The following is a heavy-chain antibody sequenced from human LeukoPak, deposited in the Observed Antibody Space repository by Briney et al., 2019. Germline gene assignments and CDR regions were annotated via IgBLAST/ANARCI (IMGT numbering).Heavy chain of an antibody. Sequence: ASVKVSCKAFDYTFTSYGISWVRQAPGQGLEWMGWISAYNGNTNYAQKLQGRGTMTTDTSTSTTYMELTSLRADDTAVYYCARDRRYSSSWLDYWGQGTLVTVSS. CDR3: ARDRRYSSSWLDY. V-gene: IGHV1-18*01. D-gene: IGHD6-13*01. CDR1: DYTFTSYG. CDR2: ISAYNGNT. J-gene: IGHJ4*02.